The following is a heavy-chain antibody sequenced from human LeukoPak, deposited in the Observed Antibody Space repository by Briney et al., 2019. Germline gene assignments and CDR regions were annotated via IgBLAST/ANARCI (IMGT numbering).Heavy chain of an antibody. J-gene: IGHJ6*03. CDR1: GYTFTNYW. CDR3: ARRNGYYYMDV. V-gene: IGHV5-51*01. Sequence: GESLKISCKASGYTFTNYWMAWVRQMPGKGLEWMGIIYPGDSDTRYSPSFQGQVTISADKSISTAYLQWSSLKASDTAMYYCARRNGYYYMDVWGKGTTVTVSS. CDR2: IYPGDSDT.